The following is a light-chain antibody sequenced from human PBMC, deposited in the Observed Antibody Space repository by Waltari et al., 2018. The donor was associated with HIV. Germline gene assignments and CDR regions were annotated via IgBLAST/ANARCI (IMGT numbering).Light chain of an antibody. J-gene: IGLJ3*02. CDR3: CSYATRYTWV. Sequence: QSALTQPRSVSGSPGQSVTISCTGTNSDVGAYKYVSWYQQHRGKAPKLMIYDVSKRAPGVPDRFSGSKSGDTAFLTISGLQAEDEGDYYCCSYATRYTWVFSGGTKLTVL. CDR1: NSDVGAYKY. V-gene: IGLV2-11*01. CDR2: DVS.